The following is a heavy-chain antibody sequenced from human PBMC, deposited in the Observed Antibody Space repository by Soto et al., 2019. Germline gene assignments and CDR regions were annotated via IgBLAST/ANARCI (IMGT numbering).Heavy chain of an antibody. Sequence: SETLSLTCAVYGGSFSGYYWSWIRQPPGKGLEWIGEINHSGSTNYNPSLKSRVTISVDMDKNQFSLKLSMVTAADTAVDYCSRGRGYSSSYYYYYYMDVWGKGTTVTVSS. CDR3: SRGRGYSSSYYYYYYMDV. J-gene: IGHJ6*03. CDR2: INHSGST. CDR1: GGSFSGYY. V-gene: IGHV4-34*01. D-gene: IGHD6-13*01.